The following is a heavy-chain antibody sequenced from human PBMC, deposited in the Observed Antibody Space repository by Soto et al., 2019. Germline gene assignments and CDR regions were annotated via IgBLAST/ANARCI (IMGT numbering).Heavy chain of an antibody. CDR1: GFTFSSYW. CDR3: ARHDSGYDYGGYGMDV. Sequence: GGSLRLSCAASGFTFSSYWMHWVRQAPGKGLVWVSRINSDGSSTSYADSVKGRFTISRDNAKNTLYLQMNSLRAEDTAVYYCARHDSGYDYGGYGMDVWGQGTTVTVSS. D-gene: IGHD5-12*01. CDR2: INSDGSST. V-gene: IGHV3-74*01. J-gene: IGHJ6*02.